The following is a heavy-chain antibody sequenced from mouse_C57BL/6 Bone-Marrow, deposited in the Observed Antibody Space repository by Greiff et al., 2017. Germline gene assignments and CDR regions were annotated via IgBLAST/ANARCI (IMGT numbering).Heavy chain of an antibody. D-gene: IGHD1-1*01. CDR3: AKKNLLLNY. J-gene: IGHJ2*01. CDR1: GYTFTSYG. V-gene: IGHV1-81*01. Sequence: VQLQQSGAELARPGASVKLSCKASGYTFTSYGISWVKQRTGQGLEWIGMIHPNSGSTNYNEKFKSKATLTVDKSSSTAYMQLSSLTSEDSAVYYCAKKNLLLNYWGQGTTLTVSS. CDR2: IHPNSGST.